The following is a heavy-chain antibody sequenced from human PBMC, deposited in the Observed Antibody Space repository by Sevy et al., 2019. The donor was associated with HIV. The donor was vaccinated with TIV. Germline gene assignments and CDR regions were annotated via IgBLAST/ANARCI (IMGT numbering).Heavy chain of an antibody. D-gene: IGHD6-19*01. V-gene: IGHV3-30*04. CDR3: ARDMAHLPIAVAGNFDYYNGMDV. CDR1: GFTFSSSA. Sequence: GGSLRLSCAASGFTFSSSAMHWVRQAPAKGLEWVALISHDGTNKYYADSVKGRFTISKDNSKNTLYLQMKSLRAEDTAVYYCARDMAHLPIAVAGNFDYYNGMDVWGQGTTVTVSS. CDR2: ISHDGTNK. J-gene: IGHJ6*02.